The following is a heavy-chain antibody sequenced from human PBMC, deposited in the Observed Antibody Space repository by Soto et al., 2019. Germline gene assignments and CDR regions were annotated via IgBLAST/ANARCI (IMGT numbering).Heavy chain of an antibody. J-gene: IGHJ3*02. V-gene: IGHV3-23*01. CDR1: GFTFSSYA. CDR3: AKVARSNWNTGHYNDAFDI. CDR2: ISGSGAST. D-gene: IGHD1-1*01. Sequence: EVQLLESGGGLVQPGGSLRLSCAASGFTFSSYAMSWVRQAPGKGLEWVSAISGSGASTYYADSVKGRFTISRDNSENTLYVQMNSLRAEDTALYYCAKVARSNWNTGHYNDAFDIWGQGTMVTVSS.